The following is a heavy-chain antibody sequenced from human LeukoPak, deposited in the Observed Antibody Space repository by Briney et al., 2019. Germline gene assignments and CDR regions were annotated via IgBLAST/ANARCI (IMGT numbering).Heavy chain of an antibody. J-gene: IGHJ5*02. CDR2: TYYRSKWYN. CDR3: ARDRGEYYGSGSYYKNNWFDP. Sequence: SQTLSLTCAISGDSVSSNSAAWNWIRQSPSRGLEWLGRTYYRSKWYNDYAVSVKSRITINPDTSKNQFSLQLNSVTPEDTAVYYCARDRGEYYGSGSYYKNNWFDPWGQGTLVTVSS. CDR1: GDSVSSNSAA. D-gene: IGHD3-10*01. V-gene: IGHV6-1*01.